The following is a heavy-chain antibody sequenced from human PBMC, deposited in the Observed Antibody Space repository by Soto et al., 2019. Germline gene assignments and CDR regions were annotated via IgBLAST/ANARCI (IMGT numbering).Heavy chain of an antibody. J-gene: IGHJ4*02. V-gene: IGHV1-18*01. CDR1: GYTFTSYG. CDR2: ISAYNGNT. D-gene: IGHD2-2*01. Sequence: ASVKVSCKASGYTFTSYGISWVRQAPGQGLEWMGWISAYNGNTNYAQKLQGRVTMTTDTSTSTAYMELRSLRSDDTAVYYCARTESYCSSTSCGFDYWGQGTLVTVS. CDR3: ARTESYCSSTSCGFDY.